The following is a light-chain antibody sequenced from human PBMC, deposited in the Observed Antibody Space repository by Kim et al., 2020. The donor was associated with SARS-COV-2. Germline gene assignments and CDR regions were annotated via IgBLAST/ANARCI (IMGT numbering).Light chain of an antibody. Sequence: PASVSCRSSQSLLHSDGYNYLDWYLQKPGQSPQVLIYLGSNRASGVPDRFSGSGSGTDFTLEISRVEAEDVGVYYCMQALQPPLAFGQGTRLEIK. CDR1: QSLLHSDGYNY. CDR3: MQALQPPLA. CDR2: LGS. J-gene: IGKJ5*01. V-gene: IGKV2-28*01.